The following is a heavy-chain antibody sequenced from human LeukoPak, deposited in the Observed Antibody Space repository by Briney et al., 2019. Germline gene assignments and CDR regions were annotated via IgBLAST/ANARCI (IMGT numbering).Heavy chain of an antibody. CDR1: GYTFAGYY. J-gene: IGHJ4*02. CDR2: INPNSGGT. CDR3: ARVLSNWNYHDY. Sequence: ASVKVSCKASGYTFAGYYMHWVRQAPGQGLEWMGWINPNSGGTNYAQKFQGRVTMTRDTSISTAYMELSRLRSDDTAVYYCARVLSNWNYHDYWGQGTLVTVSS. V-gene: IGHV1-2*02. D-gene: IGHD1-1*01.